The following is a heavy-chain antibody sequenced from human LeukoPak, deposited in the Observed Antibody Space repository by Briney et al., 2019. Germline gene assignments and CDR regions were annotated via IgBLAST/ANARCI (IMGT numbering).Heavy chain of an antibody. V-gene: IGHV1-69*06. CDR1: GGTFSSYA. Sequence: SVKVSCKASGGTFSSYAISWVRQAPGQGLEWMGGIIPIFGTANYAQKFQGRVTITADKSTSTAYMELSSLRSEDTAVYYCARDVNFDRFDPWGQGTLDTVSS. CDR3: ARDVNFDRFDP. J-gene: IGHJ5*02. CDR2: IIPIFGTA.